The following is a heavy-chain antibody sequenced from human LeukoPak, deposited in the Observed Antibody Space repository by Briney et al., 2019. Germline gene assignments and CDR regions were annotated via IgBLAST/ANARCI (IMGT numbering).Heavy chain of an antibody. CDR2: IYYSGRT. J-gene: IGHJ4*02. Sequence: SETLSLTCTVSGGSISSDYWSWIPQPPGKGLEWIGYIYYSGRTYYNPSLKSRITISVDTSKNQFSLKLSSVTAADTAVYYCARGFYSPHYWGQGTLVSVSS. CDR3: ARGFYSPHY. V-gene: IGHV4-59*01. CDR1: GGSISSDY. D-gene: IGHD4-11*01.